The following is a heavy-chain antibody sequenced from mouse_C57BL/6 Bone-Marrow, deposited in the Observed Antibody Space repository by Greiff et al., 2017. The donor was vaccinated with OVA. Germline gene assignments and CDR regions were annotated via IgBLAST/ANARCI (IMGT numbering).Heavy chain of an antibody. Sequence: EVKVVESGGGLVQPGESLKLSCESNEYEFPSHDMSWVRKTPEKRLELVAAINSDGGSTYYPDTMERRFIISRDNTKKTLYLQMSSLRAEDTAVYYCARHYGNYNFDYWGQGTTLTVSS. J-gene: IGHJ2*01. D-gene: IGHD2-1*01. V-gene: IGHV5-2*01. CDR2: INSDGGST. CDR3: ARHYGNYNFDY. CDR1: EYEFPSHD.